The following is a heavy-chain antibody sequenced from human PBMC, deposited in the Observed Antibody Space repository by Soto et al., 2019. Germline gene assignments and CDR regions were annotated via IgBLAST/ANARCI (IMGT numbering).Heavy chain of an antibody. CDR2: IGRKAYGETT. D-gene: IGHD3-3*01. CDR1: GFTFADYD. V-gene: IGHV3-49*04. J-gene: IGHJ4*02. Sequence: GGSMRLSCIISGFTFADYDMGWGSQAPGKGMEWVGLIGRKAYGETTEYAASVKGRLTISRDDSRSIAYLQMDSLKTEDTAVCYCARYEKALYDLWSCYSAYWGQGIQVTVSS. CDR3: ARYEKALYDLWSCYSAY.